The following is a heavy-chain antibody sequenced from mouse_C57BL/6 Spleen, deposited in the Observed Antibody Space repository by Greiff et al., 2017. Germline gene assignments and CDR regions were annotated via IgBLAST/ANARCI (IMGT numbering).Heavy chain of an antibody. J-gene: IGHJ4*01. V-gene: IGHV1-82*01. CDR2: IYPGDGDT. CDR1: GYAFSSSW. CDR3: ARDYGSSYIYAKDY. D-gene: IGHD1-1*01. Sequence: QVQLQQSGPELVKPGASVKISCKASGYAFSSSWMNWVKQRPGQGLEWIGRIYPGDGDTNYNGKFKGKATLTADKSSSTAYMQLSSLTSEDSAVYFCARDYGSSYIYAKDYWGQGTSGTGSS.